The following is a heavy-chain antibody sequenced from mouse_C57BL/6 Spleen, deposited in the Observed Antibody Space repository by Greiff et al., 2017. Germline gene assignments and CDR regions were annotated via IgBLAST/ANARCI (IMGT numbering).Heavy chain of an antibody. CDR3: AGGASLYDYDEDYYAMYY. CDR1: GYSFTSYY. Sequence: QVQLQQSGPELVKPGASVKISCKASGYSFTSYYIHWVKQRPGQGLEWIGWIYPGSGNTKYNEKFKGKATLTADTSSSTAYMQLSSLTSEDSAVYYCAGGASLYDYDEDYYAMYYWGQGTSVTVAS. J-gene: IGHJ4*01. D-gene: IGHD2-4*01. CDR2: IYPGSGNT. V-gene: IGHV1-66*01.